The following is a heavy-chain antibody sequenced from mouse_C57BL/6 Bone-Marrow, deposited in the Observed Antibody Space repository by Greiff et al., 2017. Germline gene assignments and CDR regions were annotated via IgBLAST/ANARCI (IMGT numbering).Heavy chain of an antibody. Sequence: EVKLVESGGGLVQPGESLKLSCESNEYEFPSHDMSWVRKTPEKRLELVAAINSDGGSTYYPDTMERRFIISRDNTKKTLYLQMSSLRSEDTALYYCARARGNYGYDPNWYFDVWGTGTTVTVSS. CDR1: EYEFPSHD. D-gene: IGHD2-2*01. V-gene: IGHV5-2*01. J-gene: IGHJ1*03. CDR2: INSDGGST. CDR3: ARARGNYGYDPNWYFDV.